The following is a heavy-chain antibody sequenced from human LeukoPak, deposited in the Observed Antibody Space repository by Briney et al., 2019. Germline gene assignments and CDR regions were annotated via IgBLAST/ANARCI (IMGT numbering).Heavy chain of an antibody. CDR2: VSAYNGKT. CDR3: ARGGTYYPCMDY. J-gene: IGHJ4*02. D-gene: IGHD1-26*01. CDR1: GYTFSTTY. Sequence: ASVRVSCKASGYTFSTTYINWVRQAPGQGLEWMGWVSAYNGKTSYAQKFQGRVTMTTDSSTNTAYMDLTSLTSDDTAVYYCARGGTYYPCMDYWGQGTQVTVSS. V-gene: IGHV1-18*01.